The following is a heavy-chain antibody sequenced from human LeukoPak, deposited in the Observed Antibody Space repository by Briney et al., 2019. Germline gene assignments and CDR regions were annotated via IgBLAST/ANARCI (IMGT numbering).Heavy chain of an antibody. CDR1: GFTFSSYG. CDR3: ARDSGDYFDY. D-gene: IGHD6-19*01. CDR2: IWYDGSNK. V-gene: IGHV3-33*01. J-gene: IGHJ4*02. Sequence: PGRSLRLSCAASGFTFSSYGMHWVRQAPGKGPEWVAVIWYDGSNKYYADSVKGRFTISRDNSKNTLYLQMNSLRAEDTAVYYCARDSGDYFDYWGQGTLVTVSS.